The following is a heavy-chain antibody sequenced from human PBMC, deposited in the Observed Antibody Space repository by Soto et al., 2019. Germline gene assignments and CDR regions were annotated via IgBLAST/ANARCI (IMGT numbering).Heavy chain of an antibody. J-gene: IGHJ4*02. V-gene: IGHV3-23*01. D-gene: IGHD1-26*01. CDR3: AKSPDFSGSSFDY. CDR1: GFTFSSYA. CDR2: ISGSGGST. Sequence: GGSLRLSCTASGFTFSSYAMSWVRQAPGKGLEWVSAISGSGGSTYYADSVKGRFTISRDNSKNTLYLQMNSLRAEDTAVYYCAKSPDFSGSSFDYWGQGTLVTVSS.